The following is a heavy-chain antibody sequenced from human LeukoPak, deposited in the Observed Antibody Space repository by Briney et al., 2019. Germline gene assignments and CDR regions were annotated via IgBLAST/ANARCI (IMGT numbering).Heavy chain of an antibody. CDR2: ISYDANKK. D-gene: IGHD4-17*01. CDR1: GFTVSSNY. V-gene: IGHV3-30-3*01. CDR3: ARDAGNPYGDSGSKTRFDY. Sequence: GGSLRLSCAASGFTVSSNYMNWVRQTPGKGLEWVALISYDANKKYYAGSVKGRFTISRDNSKNTLYLQMKSLRPEDTALYYCARDAGNPYGDSGSKTRFDYWGQGTLVTVSS. J-gene: IGHJ4*02.